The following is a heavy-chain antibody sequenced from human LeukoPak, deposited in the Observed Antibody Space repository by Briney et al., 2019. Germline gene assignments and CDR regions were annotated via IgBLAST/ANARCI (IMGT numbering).Heavy chain of an antibody. J-gene: IGHJ4*02. CDR1: GFTFSSYW. CDR2: IKQDGSEK. CDR3: ARVSRAAAFDY. D-gene: IGHD6-13*01. V-gene: IGHV3-7*01. Sequence: PGGSLRLSCAASGFTFSSYWMSWVRQALGKGLEWVANIKQDGSEKYYVDSVKGRFTISRDNAKNSLYLQMNSLRAEDTAVYYCARVSRAAAFDYWGQGTLVTVSS.